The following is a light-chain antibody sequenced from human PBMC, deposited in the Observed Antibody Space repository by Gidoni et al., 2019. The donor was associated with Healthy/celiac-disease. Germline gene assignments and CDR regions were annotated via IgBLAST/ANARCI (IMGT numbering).Light chain of an antibody. CDR3: QQTHSFPYT. J-gene: IGKJ2*01. CDR1: QSIRTTT. V-gene: IGKV1-39*01. Sequence: DIQMTQSPSSLSASVGDTVTITCRASQSIRTTTVSWYQQRPGKVPNLLIYGASSLETGVPSRFSGSGSGTDFTLTITSLQPEDVATYYCQQTHSFPYTFXXXSKLDI. CDR2: GAS.